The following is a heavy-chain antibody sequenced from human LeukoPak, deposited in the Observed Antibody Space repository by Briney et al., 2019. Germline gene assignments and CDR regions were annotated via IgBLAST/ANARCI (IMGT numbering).Heavy chain of an antibody. CDR3: ARDSLLLWFGELLRSGWFDP. J-gene: IGHJ5*02. CDR1: GGSISSYY. CDR2: IYYSGST. Sequence: KPSETLSLTCTVSGGSISSYYWSWIRQPPGKGLEWIGYIYYSGSTNYNPSLKSRVTISVDTSKNQFSLKLSSVTAADTAVYYCARDSLLLWFGELLRSGWFDPWGQGTLVTVSS. V-gene: IGHV4-59*12. D-gene: IGHD3-10*01.